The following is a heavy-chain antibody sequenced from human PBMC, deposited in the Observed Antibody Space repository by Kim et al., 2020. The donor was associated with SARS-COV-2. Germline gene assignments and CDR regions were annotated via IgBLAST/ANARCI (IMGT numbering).Heavy chain of an antibody. CDR3: ARESGRIMGYGSFDY. J-gene: IGHJ4*02. V-gene: IGHV3-7*01. CDR2: IKQDGSEK. CDR1: GFTFSSYW. D-gene: IGHD1-26*01. Sequence: GGSLRLSCAASGFTFSSYWMSWVRQAPGKGLEWVANIKQDGSEKYYVDSVKGRFTISRDNAKNSLYLQMNSLRAEDTAVYYCARESGRIMGYGSFDYWGQGTLVTVSS.